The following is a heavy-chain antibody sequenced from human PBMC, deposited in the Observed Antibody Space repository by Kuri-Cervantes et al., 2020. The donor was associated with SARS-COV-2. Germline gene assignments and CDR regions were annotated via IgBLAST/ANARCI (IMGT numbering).Heavy chain of an antibody. CDR1: GYTFTSYG. D-gene: IGHD6-13*01. V-gene: IGHV1-18*01. J-gene: IGHJ1*01. Sequence: ASVKVSCKASGYTFTSYGISWVRQAPGQGLEWMGWISAYNGNTNYAQKLQGRVTMTTDTSTSTAYMELRSLRSDDKAVYYCARDRLAAAGTTEHRHWGQGTLVTVSS. CDR3: ARDRLAAAGTTEHRH. CDR2: ISAYNGNT.